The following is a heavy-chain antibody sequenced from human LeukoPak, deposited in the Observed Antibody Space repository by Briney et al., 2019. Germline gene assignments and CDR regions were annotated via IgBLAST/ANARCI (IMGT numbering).Heavy chain of an antibody. CDR3: ARQVFWSGYSFDY. CDR2: IYTSGST. CDR1: GGSISSYY. J-gene: IGHJ4*02. D-gene: IGHD3-3*01. Sequence: PSETLSLTCTVSGGSISSYYWSWIRQPPGKGLEWIGYIYTSGSTNYNPSLKSRVTISVDTSKNQFSLKLSSVTAADTAVYYCARQVFWSGYSFDYWGQGTLVTVSS. V-gene: IGHV4-4*09.